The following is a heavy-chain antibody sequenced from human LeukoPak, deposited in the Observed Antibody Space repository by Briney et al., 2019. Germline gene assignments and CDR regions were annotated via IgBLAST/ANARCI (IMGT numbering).Heavy chain of an antibody. CDR3: ARSPRGNSSGWYNWFDP. CDR1: GFTLRGYG. D-gene: IGHD6-19*01. Sequence: GGSLRLSCAASGFTLRGYGMHWVRQAPGKGLEWVAVIWYDGSNKYYADSVKGRLTISRDNSKDTLYLQMNSLRAEDTAVYYCARSPRGNSSGWYNWFDPWGQGTLVTVSS. CDR2: IWYDGSNK. V-gene: IGHV3-33*01. J-gene: IGHJ5*02.